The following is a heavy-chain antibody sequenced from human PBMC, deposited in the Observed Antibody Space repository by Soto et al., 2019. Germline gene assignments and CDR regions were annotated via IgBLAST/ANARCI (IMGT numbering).Heavy chain of an antibody. J-gene: IGHJ4*02. CDR2: INAANGNT. Sequence: QVQFVQSGAEVKKPGASVTVSCKASGYTFTSYAMHWLRQAPGQTLEWMGWINAANGNTKYSENFQGRVTITRDTSASTAYLELSSLRSEDTAVYYCARSPGYYFDTWGQGTLVTVSS. V-gene: IGHV1-3*01. CDR3: ARSPGYYFDT. CDR1: GYTFTSYA.